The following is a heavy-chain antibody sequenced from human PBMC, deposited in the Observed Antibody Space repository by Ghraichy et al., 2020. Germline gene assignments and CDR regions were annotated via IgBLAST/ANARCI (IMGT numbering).Heavy chain of an antibody. Sequence: GGSLRLSCAASGFTFSSYAMSWVRQAPGKGLEWVSAISGSGGSTYYADSVKGRFTISRDNSKNTLYLQMNSLRAEDTAVYYCAKGDYDFWSGYLGNWGQGTLVTISS. CDR3: AKGDYDFWSGYLGN. V-gene: IGHV3-23*01. D-gene: IGHD3-3*01. J-gene: IGHJ4*02. CDR1: GFTFSSYA. CDR2: ISGSGGST.